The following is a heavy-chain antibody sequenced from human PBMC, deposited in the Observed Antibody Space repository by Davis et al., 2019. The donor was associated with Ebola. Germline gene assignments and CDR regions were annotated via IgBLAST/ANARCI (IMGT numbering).Heavy chain of an antibody. J-gene: IGHJ4*02. CDR3: ARGIDW. V-gene: IGHV4-39*01. Sequence: PSEPLSLTCTVSSGSISSSSYYWGWIRQPPGKGLEWIGSIYYSGSTYYNPSLKSRVTISVDTSKNQFSLKLSSVTAADTAVYYCARGIDWWGQGTLVTVSS. CDR1: SGSISSSSYY. CDR2: IYYSGST.